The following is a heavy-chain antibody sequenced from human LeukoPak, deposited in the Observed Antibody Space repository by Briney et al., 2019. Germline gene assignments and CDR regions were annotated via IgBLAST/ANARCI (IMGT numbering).Heavy chain of an antibody. Sequence: GGSLRLSCVATGFTFSDYHMIWLRQAPGKGLEWLSYLTDSSGFTNYADSVEGRFTISRDNAKNSLYLQMTSLRADDTAVYYCARDLAADKRAMDVWGQGTTVTVSS. V-gene: IGHV3-11*05. CDR2: LTDSSGFT. D-gene: IGHD6-13*01. J-gene: IGHJ6*02. CDR3: ARDLAADKRAMDV. CDR1: GFTFSDYH.